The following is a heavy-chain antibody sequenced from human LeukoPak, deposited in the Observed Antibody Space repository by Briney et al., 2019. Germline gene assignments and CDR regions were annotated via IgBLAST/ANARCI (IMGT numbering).Heavy chain of an antibody. V-gene: IGHV3-30*02. J-gene: IGHJ4*02. CDR2: IRYDGSNK. CDR3: AKDFDRVNSEYSSGWKYFDY. D-gene: IGHD6-19*01. CDR1: GFTFSSYG. Sequence: SGGALRLSCAASGFTFSSYGMHWVRQAPGKGLEWVAFIRYDGSNKYYADSVKGRFTISRDNSKNTLYLQMNSLRAEDTAVYYCAKDFDRVNSEYSSGWKYFDYWGQGTLVTVSS.